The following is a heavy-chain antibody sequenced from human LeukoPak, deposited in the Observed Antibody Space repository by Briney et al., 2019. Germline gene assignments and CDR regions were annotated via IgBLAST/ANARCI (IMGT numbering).Heavy chain of an antibody. Sequence: GGSLRLSCAASGFTFSSYAMSWVRQAPGKGLEWVSAISGSGDSTYYAASVKGRFTISRDNSKNTLYLQMNSLRAEDTAVYSCAKESGYTSGAFVYWGQGTLVTVSS. CDR2: ISGSGDST. CDR1: GFTFSSYA. V-gene: IGHV3-23*01. D-gene: IGHD2-2*02. CDR3: AKESGYTSGAFVY. J-gene: IGHJ4*02.